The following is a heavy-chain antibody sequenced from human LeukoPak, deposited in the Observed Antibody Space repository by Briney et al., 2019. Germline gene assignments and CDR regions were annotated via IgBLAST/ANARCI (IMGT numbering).Heavy chain of an antibody. Sequence: GGSLRLSCAASGFTFSSYAMSWVPHAPGRGLKWVSAISDSGGNPYYADSVKGRFTISRDNAKNSLYLQMNSLRAEDTAVYYCARSYDYADGYFDYWGQGTLVTVSS. CDR3: ARSYDYADGYFDY. D-gene: IGHD4-17*01. V-gene: IGHV3-23*01. CDR1: GFTFSSYA. CDR2: ISDSGGNP. J-gene: IGHJ4*02.